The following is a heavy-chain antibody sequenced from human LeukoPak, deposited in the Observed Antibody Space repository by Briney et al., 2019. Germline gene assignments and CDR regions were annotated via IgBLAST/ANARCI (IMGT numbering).Heavy chain of an antibody. J-gene: IGHJ6*03. Sequence: PSETLSLTCAVYGGSFSGYYWTWIRQTPEKGLEWIGEMNPSGSTSYNPSLKSRVTISVDPSKPQLSLKLRSVTAADTAVYYCARGRQDVTMIVVVMTAVSYYLDVWGKGTTVTVS. CDR1: GGSFSGYY. V-gene: IGHV4-34*01. CDR2: MNPSGST. D-gene: IGHD3-22*01. CDR3: ARGRQDVTMIVVVMTAVSYYLDV.